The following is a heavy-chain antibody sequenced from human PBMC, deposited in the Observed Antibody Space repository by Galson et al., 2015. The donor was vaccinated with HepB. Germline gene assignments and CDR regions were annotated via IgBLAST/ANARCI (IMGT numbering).Heavy chain of an antibody. CDR3: TTDTPHCGGDCPLVPYYYYYMDV. D-gene: IGHD2-21*01. V-gene: IGHV3-15*07. Sequence: LRLSCAASGFTFSNAWMTWVRQAPGKGLEWVGRIKSKTDGGTTDYAAPVKGRFTISRDDSKNTLYLQMNSLKTEDTAVYYCTTDTPHCGGDCPLVPYYYYYMDVWGKGTTVTVSS. CDR2: IKSKTDGGTT. CDR1: GFTFSNAW. J-gene: IGHJ6*03.